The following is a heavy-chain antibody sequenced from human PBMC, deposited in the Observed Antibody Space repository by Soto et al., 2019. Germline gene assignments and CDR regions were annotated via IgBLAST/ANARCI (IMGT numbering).Heavy chain of an antibody. V-gene: IGHV3-23*01. J-gene: IGHJ4*02. D-gene: IGHD2-15*01. Sequence: EVQLLESGGGLVQPGGALRLSCAASGVTCSPYAMIWVRQAPGQGLVLVSAISGSGGSTYYADSAKCRFTISRDNSKNTLYVQMNSLRAEDTAVYYCAKEGLGYCSGGSCPFDDWGQGTLVTVSS. CDR3: AKEGLGYCSGGSCPFDD. CDR1: GVTCSPYA. CDR2: ISGSGGST.